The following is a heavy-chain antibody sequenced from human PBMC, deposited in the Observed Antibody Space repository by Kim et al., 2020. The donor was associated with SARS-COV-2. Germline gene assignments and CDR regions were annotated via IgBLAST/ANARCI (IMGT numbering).Heavy chain of an antibody. CDR3: AKDREPDSIWDIDY. V-gene: IGHV3-33*03. Sequence: YADSVKGRFCSSKDNSKGTLSLQMNSLRVEDTAIYCCAKDREPDSIWDIDYWGQGTRVAVSS. J-gene: IGHJ4*02. D-gene: IGHD3-22*01.